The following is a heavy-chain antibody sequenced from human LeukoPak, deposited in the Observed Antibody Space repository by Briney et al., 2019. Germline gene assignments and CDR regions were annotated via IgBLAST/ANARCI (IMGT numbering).Heavy chain of an antibody. CDR1: GGSFSGYY. CDR3: ARGRRPYSSGWSIFDY. J-gene: IGHJ4*02. CDR2: INHSGST. D-gene: IGHD6-19*01. Sequence: PSETLSLTCAVYGGSFSGYYWSWIRQPPGKGLEWIGEINHSGSTHYNPSLKSRVTISVDTSKNQFSLKLSSVTAADTAVYYCARGRRPYSSGWSIFDYWGQGTLVTVSS. V-gene: IGHV4-34*01.